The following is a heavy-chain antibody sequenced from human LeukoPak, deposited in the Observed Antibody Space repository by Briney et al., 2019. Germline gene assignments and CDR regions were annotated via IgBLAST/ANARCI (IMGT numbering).Heavy chain of an antibody. Sequence: PSETLSLTCTVSGGSISSYYWSWIRQPPGKGLEWIGYIYYSGSTNYNPSLKSRVTISVDTSKNQFSLKLSSVTAADTAVYYCARLDGYSTQNFDYWGQGTLVTVSS. CDR2: IYYSGST. D-gene: IGHD5-24*01. CDR3: ARLDGYSTQNFDY. CDR1: GGSISSYY. V-gene: IGHV4-59*08. J-gene: IGHJ4*02.